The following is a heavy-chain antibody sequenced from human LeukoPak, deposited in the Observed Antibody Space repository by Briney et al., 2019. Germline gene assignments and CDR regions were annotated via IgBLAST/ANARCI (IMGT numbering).Heavy chain of an antibody. CDR1: GYTFTSYD. D-gene: IGHD1-26*01. J-gene: IGHJ4*02. Sequence: ASVKVSCKASGYTFTSYDINWVRQATGQGLEWMGWMNPNSGNTGYAQKFQGRVTMTTDTSTSTAYMELRSLRSDDTAVYYCARDMGATTSSFFDYWGQGTLVTVSS. CDR3: ARDMGATTSSFFDY. V-gene: IGHV1-8*01. CDR2: MNPNSGNT.